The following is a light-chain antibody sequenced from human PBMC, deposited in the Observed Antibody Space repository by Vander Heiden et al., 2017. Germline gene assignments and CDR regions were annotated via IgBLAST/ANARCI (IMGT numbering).Light chain of an antibody. V-gene: IGKV3-20*01. J-gene: IGKJ2*01. Sequence: EIVLTQSPGTLSLSPGERATLSCRASQSVSSSYLAGDQQKPGQAPRLLIYGASRRATGIQDTFSGSGSGTDFTLTISRMKPEDFAGYDAPQYGKFGQGTKMEIK. CDR2: GAS. CDR1: QSVSSSY. CDR3: PQYGK.